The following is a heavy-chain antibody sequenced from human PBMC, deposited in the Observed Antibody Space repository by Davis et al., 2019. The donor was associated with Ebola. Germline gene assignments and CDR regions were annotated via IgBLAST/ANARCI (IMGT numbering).Heavy chain of an antibody. CDR1: GYTFTNYY. J-gene: IGHJ2*01. CDR3: ASFAAAANWYFDL. CDR2: INPNSGGT. V-gene: IGHV1-2*02. D-gene: IGHD6-13*01. Sequence: ASVKVSCKASGYTFTNYYMHWVRQAPGQGLEWMGWINPNSGGTNYAQKFQGRVTITADESTSTAYMELSSLRSEDTAVYYCASFAAAANWYFDLWGRGTLVTVSS.